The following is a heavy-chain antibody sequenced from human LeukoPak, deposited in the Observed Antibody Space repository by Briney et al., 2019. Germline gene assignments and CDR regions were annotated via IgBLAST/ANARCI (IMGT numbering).Heavy chain of an antibody. CDR3: AKTAGPKESTAMVTVNYFDY. Sequence: PGGSLRLSCAASGFTFSSYGMHWVRQAPGKGLEWVAFIRYDGSNKYYADSVKGRFTISRDNSKNTLYLQMNSLRAEDTAVYYCAKTAGPKESTAMVTVNYFDYWGQGTLVTVSS. CDR1: GFTFSSYG. CDR2: IRYDGSNK. J-gene: IGHJ4*02. D-gene: IGHD5-18*01. V-gene: IGHV3-30*02.